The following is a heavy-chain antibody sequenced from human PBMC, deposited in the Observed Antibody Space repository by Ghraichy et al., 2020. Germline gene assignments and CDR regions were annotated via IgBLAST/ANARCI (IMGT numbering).Heavy chain of an antibody. CDR3: ATLNSAASEF. CDR2: IHYSGTT. V-gene: IGHV4-61*08. D-gene: IGHD4-23*01. CDR1: GVSVSSVVFH. J-gene: IGHJ3*01. Sequence: SQTLSLTCTVSGVSVSSVVFHWTWVRQPPGRGLESLAYIHYSGTTNYSPSLKSRVTISVDTSKNQFSLKLSSVTTSDTAVYYCATLNSAASEFWGQGKMVTVYS.